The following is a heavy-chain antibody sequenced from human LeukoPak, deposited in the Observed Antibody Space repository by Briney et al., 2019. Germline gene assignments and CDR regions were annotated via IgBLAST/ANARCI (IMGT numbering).Heavy chain of an antibody. D-gene: IGHD6-19*01. V-gene: IGHV3-53*05. Sequence: GGSLRLSCAASGFSVSAKYMIWVRQAPGKGLEWVSVIYPGGTTYYADSVKGRFTISRDNSKNTVDLQMDSLRAEDTAVYYCAKAGSGWYAPYWGQGTLVTVS. CDR1: GFSVSAKY. J-gene: IGHJ4*02. CDR2: IYPGGTT. CDR3: AKAGSGWYAPY.